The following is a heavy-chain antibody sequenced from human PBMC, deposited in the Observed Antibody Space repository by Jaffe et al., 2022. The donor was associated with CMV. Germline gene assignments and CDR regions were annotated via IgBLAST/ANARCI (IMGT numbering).Heavy chain of an antibody. CDR1: GGSFSGYY. CDR2: INHSGST. Sequence: QVQLQQWGAGLLKPSETLSLTCAVYGGSFSGYYWSWIRQPPGKGLEWIGEINHSGSTNYNPSLKSRVTISVDTSKNQFSLKLSSVTAADTAVYYCARAAGGPRVSSGSNFDYWGQGTLVTVSS. D-gene: IGHD6-19*01. CDR3: ARAAGGPRVSSGSNFDY. J-gene: IGHJ4*02. V-gene: IGHV4-34*01.